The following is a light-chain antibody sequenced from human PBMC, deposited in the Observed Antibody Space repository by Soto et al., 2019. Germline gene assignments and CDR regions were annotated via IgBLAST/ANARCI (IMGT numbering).Light chain of an antibody. CDR2: GAS. CDR3: QHYGTSPEVT. Sequence: EIMMTQSPATLSVSTGERATLSCRAIESVSSSSLAWYQQKPGQAPRLLMHGASSRATGIPDRFSGSGSGADFTLTISRVEPEDFAVYYCQHYGTSPEVTFGQGTRLEIK. J-gene: IGKJ5*01. V-gene: IGKV3-20*01. CDR1: ESVSSSS.